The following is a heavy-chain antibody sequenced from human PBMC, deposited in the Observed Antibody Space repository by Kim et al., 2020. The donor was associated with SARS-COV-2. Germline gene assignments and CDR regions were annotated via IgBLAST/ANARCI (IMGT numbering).Heavy chain of an antibody. D-gene: IGHD4-17*01. CDR3: AKDGLPYYYYYMDV. V-gene: IGHV3-30*18. CDR2: ISYDGSNK. Sequence: GGSLRLSCAASGFTFSSYGMHWVRQAPGKGLEWVAVISYDGSNKYYADSVKGRFTISRDNSKNTLYLQMNSLRAEDTAVYYCAKDGLPYYYYYMDVWGKG. CDR1: GFTFSSYG. J-gene: IGHJ6*03.